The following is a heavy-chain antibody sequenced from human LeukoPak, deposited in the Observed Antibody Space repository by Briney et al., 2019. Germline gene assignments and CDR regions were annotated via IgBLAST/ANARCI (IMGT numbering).Heavy chain of an antibody. CDR1: GFSFSTYG. D-gene: IGHD3-22*01. J-gene: IGHJ4*02. V-gene: IGHV3-30*02. Sequence: GGSLRLSCAASGFSFSTYGMHWVRQAPGKGLEWVAFIRYDGSNKYYADSVKGRFTISRDNSKNTLFVEVNSLRTEDTAVYFCARDQRPSYYDGSGYRYIGIDYWGQGTLVTVSS. CDR2: IRYDGSNK. CDR3: ARDQRPSYYDGSGYRYIGIDY.